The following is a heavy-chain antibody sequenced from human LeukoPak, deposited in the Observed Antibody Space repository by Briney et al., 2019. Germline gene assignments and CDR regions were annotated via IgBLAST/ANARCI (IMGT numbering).Heavy chain of an antibody. V-gene: IGHV4-39*01. CDR1: GGSISSSSYS. J-gene: IGHJ4*02. Sequence: SETLSLTCTVSGGSISSSSYSWGWIRQPPGKGLEWIGSIYYSGSTYYNPSLKSRVTISVDTSKNQFSLKLSSVTAADTAVYYCARHYGDYQDYWGQGTLVTVSS. CDR3: ARHYGDYQDY. CDR2: IYYSGST. D-gene: IGHD4-17*01.